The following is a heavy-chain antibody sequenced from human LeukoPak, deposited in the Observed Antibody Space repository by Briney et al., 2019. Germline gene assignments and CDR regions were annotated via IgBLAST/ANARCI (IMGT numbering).Heavy chain of an antibody. J-gene: IGHJ3*02. CDR3: AEKKVPAAMGPDAFDI. Sequence: PGGSLRLSCAASGFTFSSYAMSWVRQAPGKGLEWVSAISGSGGSTYYADSVKGRFTISRDNSKNTLYLQMNSLRAEDTAVYYCAEKKVPAAMGPDAFDIWGQGTMVTVSS. CDR2: ISGSGGST. CDR1: GFTFSSYA. D-gene: IGHD2-2*01. V-gene: IGHV3-23*01.